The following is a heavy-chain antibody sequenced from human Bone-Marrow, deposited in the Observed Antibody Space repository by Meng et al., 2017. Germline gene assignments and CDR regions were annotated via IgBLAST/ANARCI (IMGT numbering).Heavy chain of an antibody. CDR1: GGSFSGIY. Sequence: QGELQQWGPGLVTPSGTLSPTCAVYGGSFSGIYWRWICQPPGEGLEWIGEINHSGSNNYNPSLKSRGTISVDTTKNQFSLKLSSVTAADTAVYYCARGRVVAATNPKFDYWGQGTLVTVAS. J-gene: IGHJ4*02. CDR3: ARGRVVAATNPKFDY. D-gene: IGHD2-15*01. CDR2: INHSGSN. V-gene: IGHV4-34*01.